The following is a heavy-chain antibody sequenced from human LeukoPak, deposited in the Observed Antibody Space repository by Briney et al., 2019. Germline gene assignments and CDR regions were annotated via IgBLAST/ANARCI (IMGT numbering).Heavy chain of an antibody. J-gene: IGHJ4*02. D-gene: IGHD6-19*01. CDR1: GDSITPYY. V-gene: IGHV4-59*08. Sequence: SETLSLTCTVSGDSITPYYWSWVRQPPGKGLEWIGYVYYTGSGSTSSNPSLKSRVTISVDTSENQFSLNLKSVTAADTAVYFCARHAVYAGSGWAFDYWGQGTLVTVFS. CDR3: ARHAVYAGSGWAFDY. CDR2: VYYTGSGST.